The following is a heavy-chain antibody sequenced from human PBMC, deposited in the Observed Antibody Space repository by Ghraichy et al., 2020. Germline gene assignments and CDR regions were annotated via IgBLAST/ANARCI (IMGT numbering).Heavy chain of an antibody. D-gene: IGHD3-10*01. CDR1: GGSFSGYY. CDR2: INHSGST. CDR3: ARDGPAHLYYYGSAPNWFDP. V-gene: IGHV4-34*01. Sequence: GSLRLSCAVYGGSFSGYYWSWIRQPPGKGLEWIGEINHSGSTNYNPSLKSRVTISVDTSKNQFSLKLSSVTAADTAVYYCARDGPAHLYYYGSAPNWFDPWGQGTLVTVSS. J-gene: IGHJ5*02.